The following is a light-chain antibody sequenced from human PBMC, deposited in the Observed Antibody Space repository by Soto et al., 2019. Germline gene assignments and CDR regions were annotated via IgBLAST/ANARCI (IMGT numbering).Light chain of an antibody. J-gene: IGLJ2*01. CDR1: SSDVGGYNY. CDR2: EVN. CDR3: ATWDGSLPAEV. V-gene: IGLV2-11*01. Sequence: QSALTQPRSVSGSPGQSVTISCTGTSSDVGGYNYVSWYQHHPGKAPKLMIYEVNKRPSGIPDRFSGSKSGTSGTLDITGLQTGDEADYYCATWDGSLPAEVFGGGTKLTVL.